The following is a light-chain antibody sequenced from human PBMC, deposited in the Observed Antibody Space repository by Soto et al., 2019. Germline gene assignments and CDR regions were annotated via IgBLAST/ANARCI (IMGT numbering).Light chain of an antibody. CDR1: SSNIGTYT. CDR2: GSN. J-gene: IGLJ2*01. V-gene: IGLV1-44*01. CDR3: AAWDDSLYGPT. Sequence: QSVLTQPPSTSGTPGQRVTISCSGGSSNIGTYTVSWYQQFPETAPKLLIYGSNQRPSGVPDRFSGSKSGTSASLSIGGLQSEDEADYYCAAWDDSLYGPTFGGGTKVTVL.